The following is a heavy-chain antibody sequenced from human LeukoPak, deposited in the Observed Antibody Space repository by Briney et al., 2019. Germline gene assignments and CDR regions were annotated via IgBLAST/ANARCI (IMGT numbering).Heavy chain of an antibody. CDR3: ARMAPGYCSSTSCGFDP. D-gene: IGHD2-2*01. CDR1: GFTVSSNY. V-gene: IGHV3-53*01. Sequence: GGSLRLSSAASGFTVSSNYMSWVRQAPGKGLEWVSVIYSGGSTYYADSVKGRFTISRDNSKNTLYLQMNSLRAEDTAVYYCARMAPGYCSSTSCGFDPWGQGTLVTVSS. CDR2: IYSGGST. J-gene: IGHJ5*02.